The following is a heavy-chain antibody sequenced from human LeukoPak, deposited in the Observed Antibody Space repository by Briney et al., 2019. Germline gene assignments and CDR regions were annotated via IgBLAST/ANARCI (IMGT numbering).Heavy chain of an antibody. Sequence: ASVKVSCKASGYTFTGYYMHWVRQAPGQGLEWMGWINPNSGGTNYAQKSQGRVTMTRDTSISTAYMELSRLRSDDTAVYYCARVSHYYDSSGYYHYLNFDYWGQGTLVTVSS. D-gene: IGHD3-22*01. V-gene: IGHV1-2*02. CDR3: ARVSHYYDSSGYYHYLNFDY. CDR2: INPNSGGT. CDR1: GYTFTGYY. J-gene: IGHJ4*02.